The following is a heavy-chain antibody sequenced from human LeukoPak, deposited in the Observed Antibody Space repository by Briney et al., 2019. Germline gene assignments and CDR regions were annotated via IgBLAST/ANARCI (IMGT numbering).Heavy chain of an antibody. D-gene: IGHD3-3*01. V-gene: IGHV4-34*01. CDR3: ARGILAKGYFDL. J-gene: IGHJ2*01. CDR1: GGSFSDYY. Sequence: PSETLSLTCAVYGGSFSDYYWSWIRQTPGEGLQWIGEIKHSGSTDYNPSLKSRVTMSVDTSKNQFSLKLTSVTAADTAVYYCARGILAKGYFDLWGRDTLVTVSS. CDR2: IKHSGST.